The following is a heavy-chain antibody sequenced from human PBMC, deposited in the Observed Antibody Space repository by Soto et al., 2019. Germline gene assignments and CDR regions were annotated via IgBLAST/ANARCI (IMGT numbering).Heavy chain of an antibody. CDR1: GGAFNNYI. CDR2: IIPMFGTP. J-gene: IGHJ4*02. V-gene: IGHV1-69*01. Sequence: QVQLVQSGAEVKKPGSSVKVSCKASGGAFNNYIFDWVRQAPGQGLEWMGGIIPMFGTPTYAQTFQDRITSTADVPTGTAYMELTSLRFDDTAISYCARGRDQPPVGLYFDTLGEGTRVTVSS. D-gene: IGHD1-26*01. CDR3: ARGRDQPPVGLYFDT.